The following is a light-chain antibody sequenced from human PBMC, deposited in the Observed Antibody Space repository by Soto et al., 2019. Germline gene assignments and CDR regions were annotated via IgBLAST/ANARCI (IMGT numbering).Light chain of an antibody. CDR3: QQLKTYPLT. CDR1: QGISSD. Sequence: DIQLTQSPSFLSASVGDRVTITCRASQGISSDLAWLQQKPGKAPKLLISATSTLQSGVPSRFSGSESGTEFTLTISSLQPEDFGTYFCQQLKTYPLTFGGGTKVEIK. V-gene: IGKV1-9*01. J-gene: IGKJ4*01. CDR2: ATS.